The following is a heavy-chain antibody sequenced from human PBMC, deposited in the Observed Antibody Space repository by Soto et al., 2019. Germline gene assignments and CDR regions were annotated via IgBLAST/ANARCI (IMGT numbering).Heavy chain of an antibody. CDR3: AHTTYYYDSSGYYRRPHPDY. V-gene: IGHV2-5*02. Sequence: SGPTLVNPTQTLTLTCTFSGFSFTTSGVGVGWIRQPPGKALEWLALIYWDDDKRYSPSLRSRLTITKDTSKNQVVLTMTNMDPVDTATYYFAHTTYYYDSSGYYRRPHPDYWGQGTLVTVSS. CDR1: GFSFTTSGVG. D-gene: IGHD3-22*01. J-gene: IGHJ4*02. CDR2: IYWDDDK.